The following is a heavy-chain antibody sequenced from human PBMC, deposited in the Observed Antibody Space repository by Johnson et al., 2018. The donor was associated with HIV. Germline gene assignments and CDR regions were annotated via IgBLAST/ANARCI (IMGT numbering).Heavy chain of an antibody. CDR1: EFTFSSYA. CDR2: ISSAGSGK. Sequence: QVQLVESGGGVVPPGRSLRLSCAASEFTFSSYAFHWVRQAPGKGLEWVALISSAGSGKYYADSVKGRFTISRDNSKTTLYLQMNSLRAEDTAVYYCAKDGSAAGTVGADAFDIWGQGTMVTVSS. CDR3: AKDGSAAGTVGADAFDI. J-gene: IGHJ3*02. V-gene: IGHV3-30*04. D-gene: IGHD6-13*01.